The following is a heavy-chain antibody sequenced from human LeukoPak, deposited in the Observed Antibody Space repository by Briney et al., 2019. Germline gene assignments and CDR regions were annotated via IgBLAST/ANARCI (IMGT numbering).Heavy chain of an antibody. CDR3: ARGVTVFGVVITPYYYMDV. CDR1: GGSISSSSYY. V-gene: IGHV4-39*07. CDR2: IYYSGST. Sequence: PSETLSLTCTVSGGSISSSSYYWGWIRQPPGKGLEWIGSIYYSGSTYYNPSLKSRVTISVDTSKNQFSLKLSSVTAADTAVYYCARGVTVFGVVITPYYYMDVWGKGTTVTVSS. J-gene: IGHJ6*03. D-gene: IGHD3-3*01.